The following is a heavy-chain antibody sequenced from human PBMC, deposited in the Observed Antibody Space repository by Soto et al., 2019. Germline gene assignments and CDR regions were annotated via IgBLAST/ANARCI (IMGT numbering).Heavy chain of an antibody. CDR2: IGGGGGNM. V-gene: IGHV3-21*04. CDR3: ARDPTVVTAMGNYYYGMDV. D-gene: IGHD2-21*02. J-gene: IGHJ6*02. Sequence: GSLRLSCAASGFSFSTYSMAWVRQAPGKGLEWVSSIGGGGGNMYYADSVKGRFTISRDDAQNSLYLQMNSLRAEDTAVYYCARDPTVVTAMGNYYYGMDVWGQGTTVTVSS. CDR1: GFSFSTYS.